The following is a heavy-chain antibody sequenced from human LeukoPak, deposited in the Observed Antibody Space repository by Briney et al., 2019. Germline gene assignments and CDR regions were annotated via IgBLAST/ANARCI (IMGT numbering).Heavy chain of an antibody. J-gene: IGHJ3*02. CDR2: ISRTI. D-gene: IGHD3-16*01. Sequence: GGSLRLSCAASGFTFSDYHMGWIRQAPGKGLEWISYISRTIYYADSVKGRFTISRDNAKNSLYLQMNSLRAEDTAVYYCARRIWGADSQSHTFDIWGQGTMVTVSS. CDR3: ARRIWGADSQSHTFDI. CDR1: GFTFSDYH. V-gene: IGHV3-11*01.